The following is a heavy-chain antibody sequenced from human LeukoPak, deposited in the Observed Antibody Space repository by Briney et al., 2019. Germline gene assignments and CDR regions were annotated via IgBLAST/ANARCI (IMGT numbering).Heavy chain of an antibody. CDR2: ISYDGSNK. J-gene: IGHJ4*02. V-gene: IGHV3-30-3*01. D-gene: IGHD1-26*01. Sequence: GGSLRLSCAASGFTFSSYAMHWVRQAPGKGLEWVAVISYDGSNKYYADSVKGRFTISRDNSKNTLYLQMSSLRAEDTAVYYCVRGGQSGSGTGPYWGQGTLVTVSS. CDR3: VRGGQSGSGTGPY. CDR1: GFTFSSYA.